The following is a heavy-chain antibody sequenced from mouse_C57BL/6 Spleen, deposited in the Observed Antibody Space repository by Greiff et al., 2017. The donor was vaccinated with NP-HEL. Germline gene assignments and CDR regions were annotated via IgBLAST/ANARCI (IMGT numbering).Heavy chain of an antibody. J-gene: IGHJ1*03. D-gene: IGHD2-4*01. CDR1: GYTFTDYH. V-gene: IGHV1-18*01. Sequence: VQLQQSGPELVKPGASVKIPCKASGYTFTDYHMDWVKQSHGKSLEWIGDINPNNGGTIYNQKFKGKATLTVDKSSSTAYMELRSLTSEDTAVYDCARKGYDDDWYFDVWGTGTTVTVSS. CDR2: INPNNGGT. CDR3: ARKGYDDDWYFDV.